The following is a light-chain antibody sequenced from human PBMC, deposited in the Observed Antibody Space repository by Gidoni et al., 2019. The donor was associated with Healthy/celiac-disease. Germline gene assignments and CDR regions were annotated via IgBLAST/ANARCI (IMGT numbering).Light chain of an antibody. J-gene: IGKJ1*01. CDR1: QIISSY. CDR3: QQRYRTPRT. Sequence: DIQMTQSPSSLSASVGERVTITCRASQIISSYLTWYQQKPGKAPKLLIYAASSLQSGVPSSFSGSGSGTDFTLTISRLQPEDFATYYCQQRYRTPRTFGQGTKVEIK. V-gene: IGKV1-39*01. CDR2: AAS.